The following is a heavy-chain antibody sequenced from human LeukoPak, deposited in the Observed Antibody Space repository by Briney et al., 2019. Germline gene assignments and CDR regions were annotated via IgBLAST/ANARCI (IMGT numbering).Heavy chain of an antibody. V-gene: IGHV1-69*13. Sequence: ASVKLSCKASGGTFISYAISWVRQAPGQGLEWMGGIIPIFGTANYAQKFQGRVTITADESTSTAYMELSSLRSEDTAVYYCASKSGSYAPDTFDIWGQGTMVTVSS. CDR3: ASKSGSYAPDTFDI. CDR1: GGTFISYA. D-gene: IGHD1-26*01. J-gene: IGHJ3*02. CDR2: IIPIFGTA.